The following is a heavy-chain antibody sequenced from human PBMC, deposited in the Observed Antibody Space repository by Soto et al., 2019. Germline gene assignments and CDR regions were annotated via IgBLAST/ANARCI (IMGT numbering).Heavy chain of an antibody. J-gene: IGHJ4*02. CDR1: GGFITTEY. Sequence: SXTLSVTCTVSGGFITTEYCGWVRQPPGKGLEWIGYIFYTGTTSYNPSLKSRVTISVDTSKNQFSLKMNSVTAADTAVYFCARLILTGYYVHDLWGQGTPVTVSS. D-gene: IGHD3-9*01. CDR2: IFYTGTT. V-gene: IGHV4-59*01. CDR3: ARLILTGYYVHDL.